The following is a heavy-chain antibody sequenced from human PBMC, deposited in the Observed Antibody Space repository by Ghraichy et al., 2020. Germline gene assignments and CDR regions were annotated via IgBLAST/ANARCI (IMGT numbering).Heavy chain of an antibody. CDR2: IIPLFRST. D-gene: IGHD1-26*01. CDR1: GGTFSSYG. V-gene: IGHV1-69*13. CDR3: ARDRDSSGSQKDYFDY. Sequence: SVKVSCKASGGTFSSYGIAWVRQAPGQGLEWMGGIIPLFRSTNYAQKFAGRVTITADESTATVYMDLRSLRHEDTAVYYCARDRDSSGSQKDYFDYWGQGTQVTVSS. J-gene: IGHJ4*02.